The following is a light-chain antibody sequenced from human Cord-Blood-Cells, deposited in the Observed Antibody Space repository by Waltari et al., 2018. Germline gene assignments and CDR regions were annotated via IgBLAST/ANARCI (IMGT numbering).Light chain of an antibody. V-gene: IGKV2-28*01. CDR3: MQALQTPRS. J-gene: IGKJ4*01. Sequence: DIVITQSPLSLPVTPGEPASISCRSSQSLLHSNGYNYLDWYLQKPGQSPQLLIYLGSNRASGVPDRFSGSGSGTDFTLKNSRVEAEDVGVYYCMQALQTPRSFGGGTKVEIK. CDR2: LGS. CDR1: QSLLHSNGYNY.